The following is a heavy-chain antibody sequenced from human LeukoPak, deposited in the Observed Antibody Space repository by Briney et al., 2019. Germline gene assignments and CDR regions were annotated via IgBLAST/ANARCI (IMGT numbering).Heavy chain of an antibody. CDR2: INPNSGGT. Sequence: ASVKVSCKASGYTFTGYYMHWVRQAPGQGLEWMGWINPNSGGTNYAQKFQGRVTMTRDTSISTAYMELSRLRSDDTAVYYCARVEYSSSWYPWFDPWGQGTLVTVSS. J-gene: IGHJ5*02. CDR3: ARVEYSSSWYPWFDP. V-gene: IGHV1-2*02. CDR1: GYTFTGYY. D-gene: IGHD6-13*01.